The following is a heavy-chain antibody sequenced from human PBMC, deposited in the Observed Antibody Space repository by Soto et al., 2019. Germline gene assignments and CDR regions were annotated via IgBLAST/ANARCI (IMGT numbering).Heavy chain of an antibody. CDR1: GFTFSSYG. CDR3: XXXXXXXXXXXXXXSYYFDY. Sequence: QVQLVESGGGVVQPGRSLRLSCVASGFTFSSYGMHWVRQAPGKGLEWVAIISYDGSNTYYADSVKGRFTISRDNSKXXXXXXXXXXXXXXXXXXXXXXXXXXXXXXXXXXSYYFDYWGQGTLVTVSS. J-gene: IGHJ4*02. V-gene: IGHV3-30*03. CDR2: ISYDGSNT.